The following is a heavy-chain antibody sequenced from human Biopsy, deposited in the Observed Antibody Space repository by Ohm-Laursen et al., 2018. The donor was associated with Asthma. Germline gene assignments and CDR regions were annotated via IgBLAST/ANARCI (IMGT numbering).Heavy chain of an antibody. Sequence: SETLSLTCYVYPGSFSGFFWTWIRPSPGQGLEWICETNERGVTNNNPSLKRRVIISIDTDRNRVFLKLTSVTAADTAVYYCARGPELDVWGQGTTVTVSS. CDR3: ARGPELDV. V-gene: IGHV4-34*01. CDR1: PGSFSGFF. J-gene: IGHJ6*02. CDR2: TNERGVT.